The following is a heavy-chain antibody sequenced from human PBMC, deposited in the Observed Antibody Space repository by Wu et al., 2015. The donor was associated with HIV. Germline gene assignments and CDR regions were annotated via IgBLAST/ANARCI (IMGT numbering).Heavy chain of an antibody. D-gene: IGHD2-2*01. CDR3: ARAVVVPAAISSRAFDI. Sequence: QVQLVQSGAEVKKPGASVKVSCKASGYTFTGYYMHWVRQAPGQGLEWMGWINPNSGGTNYAQKFQGRVTMTRDTSISTAYMELSRLRSDDTAVYYCARAVVVPAAISSRAFDIWGQGTMVTVSS. CDR1: GYTFTGYY. CDR2: INPNSGGT. V-gene: IGHV1-2*02. J-gene: IGHJ3*02.